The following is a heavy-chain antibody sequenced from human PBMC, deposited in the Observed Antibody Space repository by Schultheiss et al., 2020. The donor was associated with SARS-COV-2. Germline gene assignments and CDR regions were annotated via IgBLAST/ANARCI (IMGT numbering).Heavy chain of an antibody. Sequence: GGSLRLSCAASGFTFSSYSMNWVRQAPGKVLEWVSAISGSGGSTYYADSVKGRFPISRDNSKNTLYLQMNSLRAEDTAVYYCGGTIAAGYWGQGTLVTVSS. CDR3: GGTIAAGY. CDR1: GFTFSSYS. CDR2: ISGSGGST. V-gene: IGHV3-23*01. J-gene: IGHJ4*02. D-gene: IGHD6-13*01.